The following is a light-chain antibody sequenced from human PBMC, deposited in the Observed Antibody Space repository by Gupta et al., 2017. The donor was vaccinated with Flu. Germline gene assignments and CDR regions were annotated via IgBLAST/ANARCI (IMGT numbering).Light chain of an antibody. CDR1: QSVSSY. V-gene: IGKV3-11*01. CDR2: EAS. CDR3: QQRSNWPPYT. Sequence: EMVLTQSPATMSLSPGERATLSCRASQSVSSYLAWYQQKPGQAPRLLIYEASNRATGIQARFSGSGSGTDFTLTISSLEPEDFAVYYCQQRSNWPPYTFGQGTKLEIK. J-gene: IGKJ2*01.